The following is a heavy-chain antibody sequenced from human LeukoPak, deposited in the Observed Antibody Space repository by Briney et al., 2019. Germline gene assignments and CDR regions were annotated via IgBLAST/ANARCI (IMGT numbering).Heavy chain of an antibody. V-gene: IGHV4-38-2*02. CDR2: IYHSGST. D-gene: IGHD2-15*01. Sequence: SETPSLTCTVSGYSISSGYYWGWIRQPPGKGLEWIGSIYHSGSTYYNPSLKSRVTISVDTSKNQFSLKLSSVTAADTAVYYCARGVLSGYYFDYWGQGTLVTVSS. CDR1: GYSISSGYY. CDR3: ARGVLSGYYFDY. J-gene: IGHJ4*02.